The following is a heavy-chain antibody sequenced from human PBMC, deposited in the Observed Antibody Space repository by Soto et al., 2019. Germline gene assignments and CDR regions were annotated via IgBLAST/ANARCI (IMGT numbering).Heavy chain of an antibody. V-gene: IGHV4-30-4*01. J-gene: IGHJ5*02. D-gene: IGHD2-2*02. CDR3: ARERVPGAIYHTWFDP. CDR2: NYYSGST. CDR1: GGSISSGGYY. Sequence: QVQLQESGPGLVKPSQTLSLTCAVSGGSISSGGYYWSWLRQPPGKGLEWIGYNYYSGSTYYNPSLMSRVTISLDTSKNQFSLRLSSVTAADTAVYYCARERVPGAIYHTWFDPWGQGTLVTVSS.